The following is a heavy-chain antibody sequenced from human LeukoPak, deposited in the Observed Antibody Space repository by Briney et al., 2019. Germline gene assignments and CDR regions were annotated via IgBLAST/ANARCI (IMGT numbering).Heavy chain of an antibody. Sequence: ASVKVSCKASGYTFTSYGISWVRQAPGQGLEWMGWISAYNGNTNYAQKLQGRVTMTTDTSTSTAYMERRSLRSDDTAVYYCARDGKYYYGSGTSSFDSWGQGTLVTVSS. CDR3: ARDGKYYYGSGTSSFDS. CDR2: ISAYNGNT. CDR1: GYTFTSYG. D-gene: IGHD3-10*01. V-gene: IGHV1-18*04. J-gene: IGHJ4*02.